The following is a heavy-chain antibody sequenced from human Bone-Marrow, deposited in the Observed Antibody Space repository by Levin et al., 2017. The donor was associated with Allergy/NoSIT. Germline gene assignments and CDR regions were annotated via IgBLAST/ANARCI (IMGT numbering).Heavy chain of an antibody. CDR2: ISSDGRTT. D-gene: IGHD2-2*01. J-gene: IGHJ4*02. CDR3: GRGSCSSTSCYGEEIDH. CDR1: GFTFSDFW. Sequence: LSLTCAASGFTFSDFWMHWVRQIPGKGLVWISRISSDGRTTYYADSVKGRFSIARDNAKNTLYLQVNSLRADDTALYYCGRGSCSSTSCYGEEIDHWSQGTLVTVSS. V-gene: IGHV3-74*01.